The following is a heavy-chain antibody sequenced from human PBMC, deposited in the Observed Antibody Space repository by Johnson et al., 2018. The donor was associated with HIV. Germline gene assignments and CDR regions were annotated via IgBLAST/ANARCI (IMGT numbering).Heavy chain of an antibody. CDR3: AMEYYYDSSGWAFDI. J-gene: IGHJ3*02. V-gene: IGHV3-30-3*01. CDR1: GFTFSSYA. CDR2: ISYDGSNK. Sequence: VQLVESGGGLVQPGGSLRLSCAASGFTFSSYAMHWVRQAPGKGLEWVAVISYDGSNKYYADSVKGRFTISRDNSKNTMYLQMNSLRAEDTAVYYCAMEYYYDSSGWAFDIWGQGTMVSVSS. D-gene: IGHD3-22*01.